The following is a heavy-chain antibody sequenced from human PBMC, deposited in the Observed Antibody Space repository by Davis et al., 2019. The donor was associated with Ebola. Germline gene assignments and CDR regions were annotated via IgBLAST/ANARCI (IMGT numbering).Heavy chain of an antibody. CDR2: VHHSGST. V-gene: IGHV4-59*01. CDR1: GSPLSPIP. D-gene: IGHD2-21*01. Sequence: SDPLSPTCPLPGSPLSPIPWTWFRQTQGKGLEWIGYVHHSGSTNYNPSLKSPVSVSVDTSKKQFSMKMTSVTAADTPVYSCAGFKGGGIPFGMGVWGQGTTVTVS. CDR3: AGFKGGGIPFGMGV. J-gene: IGHJ6*02.